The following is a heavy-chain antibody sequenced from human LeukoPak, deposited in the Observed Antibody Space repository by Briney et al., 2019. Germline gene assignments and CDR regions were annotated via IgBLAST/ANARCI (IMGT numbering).Heavy chain of an antibody. Sequence: PGGSLTLSCAVSGFTSSNAWMSWVRQAPGKGLEWVGRIKSKTDGGTRDYAAPVKGRFTISRDDSKNTLYLQMNSLKTEDTAVYYCTTFVYAAFLIWGEGTMVTVSS. V-gene: IGHV3-15*01. J-gene: IGHJ3*02. D-gene: IGHD2/OR15-2a*01. CDR1: GFTSSNAW. CDR2: IKSKTDGGTR. CDR3: TTFVYAAFLI.